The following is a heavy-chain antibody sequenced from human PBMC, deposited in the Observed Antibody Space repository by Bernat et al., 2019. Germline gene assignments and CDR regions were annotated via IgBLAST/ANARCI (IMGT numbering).Heavy chain of an antibody. CDR1: GLTVSSND. Sequence: EVQLVETGGGLIQPGGSLRLSCAASGLTVSSNDMTWVRQAPGKGLEWVSVIHKGGRTYYADSVKGRFTIARDNSKNTLYVEMNSLRDEETAVYYCARLYYYQMDVWGQGTTVTVSS. CDR3: ARLYYYQMDV. V-gene: IGHV3-53*05. J-gene: IGHJ6*02. CDR2: IHKGGRT.